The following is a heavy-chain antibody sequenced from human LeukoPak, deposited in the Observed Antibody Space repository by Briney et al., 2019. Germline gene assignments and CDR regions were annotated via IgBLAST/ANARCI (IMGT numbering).Heavy chain of an antibody. J-gene: IGHJ4*02. CDR3: ARDLLGYCSSTSCYEDAVDY. V-gene: IGHV1-2*02. CDR2: INPNSGGT. D-gene: IGHD2-2*01. CDR1: GYTFTNYY. Sequence: ASVKVSCKASGYTFTNYYMHWVRQAPGQGLEWMGWINPNSGGTNYAQKFQGRVTMTRDTSISTAYMELSRLRSDDTAVYYCARDLLGYCSSTSCYEDAVDYWGQGTLVTVSS.